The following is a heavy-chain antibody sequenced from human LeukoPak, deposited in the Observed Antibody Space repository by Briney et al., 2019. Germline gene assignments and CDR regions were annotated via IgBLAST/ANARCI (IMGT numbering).Heavy chain of an antibody. CDR3: ARSVPDYTRFDF. Sequence: GGSLRLSCAASGFTFGTYAMSWVRQAPGKGLEWISAISGSGGSTYYADSVKGRFTISRDNSKNTAYLQMNSLRVEDTALYYCARSVPDYTRFDFWGQGALVTVSS. CDR1: GFTFGTYA. J-gene: IGHJ4*02. D-gene: IGHD4-11*01. CDR2: ISGSGGST. V-gene: IGHV3-23*01.